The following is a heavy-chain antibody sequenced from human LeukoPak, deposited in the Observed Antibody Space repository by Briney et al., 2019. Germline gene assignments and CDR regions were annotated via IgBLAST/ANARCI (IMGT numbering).Heavy chain of an antibody. CDR3: ARASGSGSYYGIDY. Sequence: SETLSLTCTVSNGSISSYYWSWIRQPPGKGLEKIGYIYYSGSTNYNSALQSRVTISLDTSKTQFSLNLKSVTAADTAVYYCARASGSGSYYGIDYWGQGTLVTVSS. CDR1: NGSISSYY. V-gene: IGHV4-59*01. CDR2: IYYSGST. D-gene: IGHD3-10*01. J-gene: IGHJ4*02.